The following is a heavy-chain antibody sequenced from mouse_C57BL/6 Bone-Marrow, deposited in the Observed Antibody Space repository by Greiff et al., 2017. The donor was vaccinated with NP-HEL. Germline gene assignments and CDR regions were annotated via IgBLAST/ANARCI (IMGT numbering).Heavy chain of an antibody. D-gene: IGHD2-4*01. CDR2: SRNKANDYTT. CDR1: GFTFSDFY. V-gene: IGHV7-1*01. J-gene: IGHJ1*03. Sequence: EVMLVESGGGLVQSGRSLRLSCATSGFTFSDFYMEWVRQAPGKGLEWIAASRNKANDYTTEYSASVKGRFIVSRDTSQSILYLQMNALRAEDTAIYYCARDAGITTGDWYFDVWGTGTTVTVSS. CDR3: ARDAGITTGDWYFDV.